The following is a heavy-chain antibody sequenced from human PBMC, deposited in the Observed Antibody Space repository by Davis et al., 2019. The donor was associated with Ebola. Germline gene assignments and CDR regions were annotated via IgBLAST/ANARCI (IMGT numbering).Heavy chain of an antibody. D-gene: IGHD4-23*01. CDR2: IKQDGSEK. CDR3: TSTVVTSGSDY. J-gene: IGHJ4*02. Sequence: GESLKISCAASGFTFSSYWMSWVRQAPGKGLEWVANIKQDGSEKYYVDSVKGRFTISRDNAKNSLYLQMNSLKTEDTAVYYCTSTVVTSGSDYWGQGTLVTVSS. CDR1: GFTFSSYW. V-gene: IGHV3-7*03.